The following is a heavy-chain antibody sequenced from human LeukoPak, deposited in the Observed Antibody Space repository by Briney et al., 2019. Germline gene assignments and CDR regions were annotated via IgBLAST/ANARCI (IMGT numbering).Heavy chain of an antibody. Sequence: GGSLRLSCTASGFAFGDYAMSWVRQAPGKGLEWVGFIRSKAYGGTTEYAASVKGRFTISRDDSKSIAYLQMNSLKTEDTAVYYCTRAESIVVVPAAIGGYFDYWGQGTLVTVSS. CDR1: GFAFGDYA. CDR2: IRSKAYGGTT. V-gene: IGHV3-49*04. D-gene: IGHD2-2*02. J-gene: IGHJ4*02. CDR3: TRAESIVVVPAAIGGYFDY.